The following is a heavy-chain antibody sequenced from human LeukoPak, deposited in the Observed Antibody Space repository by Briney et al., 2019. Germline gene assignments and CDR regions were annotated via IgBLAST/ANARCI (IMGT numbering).Heavy chain of an antibody. V-gene: IGHV3-23*01. J-gene: IGHJ3*02. CDR2: ISGSGGST. Sequence: GGSLRLSCAASGFTFITYAMSWVRQAPGKGLEWVSAISGSGGSTNYADSVKGRFTISRDNSQNTLYLQMNSLRAEDTAIYYCAKITSTPIWGQGTMVTVSS. CDR1: GFTFITYA. CDR3: AKITSTPI.